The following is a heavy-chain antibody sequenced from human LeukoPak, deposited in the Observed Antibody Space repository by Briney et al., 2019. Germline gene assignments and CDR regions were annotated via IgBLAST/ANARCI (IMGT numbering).Heavy chain of an antibody. CDR2: INPNSGGT. D-gene: IGHD3-16*02. J-gene: IGHJ6*03. CDR3: ARVSYDYVWGSYPSSDYYYYMDV. V-gene: IGHV1-2*02. CDR1: GYTFTGYY. Sequence: GASVKVSCKASGYTFTGYYMHWVRQAPGQGLEWMGWINPNSGGTNYAQKFQGRVTMTRDTSISTAYMELSRLRSDDTAVYYCARVSYDYVWGSYPSSDYYYYMDVWGKRTTVTVSS.